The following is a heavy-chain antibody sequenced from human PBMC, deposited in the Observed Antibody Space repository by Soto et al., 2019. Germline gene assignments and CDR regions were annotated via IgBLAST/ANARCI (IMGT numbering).Heavy chain of an antibody. CDR1: GYTFTSYD. CDR2: MNPNSGNT. J-gene: IGHJ6*02. Sequence: ASVKFSCKASGYTFTSYDINWVRQATEQGLEWMGWMNPNSGNTGYAQKFQGRVTMTRNTSISTAYMELSSLRSEDTAVYYCVRAREYSSSSLRDYYYYGMDVWGQGTTVTVSS. D-gene: IGHD6-6*01. V-gene: IGHV1-8*01. CDR3: VRAREYSSSSLRDYYYYGMDV.